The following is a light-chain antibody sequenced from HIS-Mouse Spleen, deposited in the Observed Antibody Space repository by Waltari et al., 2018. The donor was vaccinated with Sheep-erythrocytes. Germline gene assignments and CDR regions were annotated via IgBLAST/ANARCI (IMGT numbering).Light chain of an antibody. CDR3: CSYAGSYNHV. Sequence: QSALTQPRSVSGSPGQSVTISCTGTSSDVGGYNYASWYQQHPGKAPKLMSYDFSKRPSGVPDRFSGSKSGNTASLTISGLQAEDEADYYCCSYAGSYNHVFATGTKVTVL. V-gene: IGLV2-11*01. CDR2: DFS. J-gene: IGLJ1*01. CDR1: SSDVGGYNY.